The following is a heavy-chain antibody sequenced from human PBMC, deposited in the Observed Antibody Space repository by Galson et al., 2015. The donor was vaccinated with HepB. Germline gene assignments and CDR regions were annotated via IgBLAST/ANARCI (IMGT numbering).Heavy chain of an antibody. Sequence: SLRLSCAASGFTFSSYGMHWVRQAPGKGLEWVAVISYDGSNKYYADSVKGRFTISRDNSKNALYLQMSSLRAEDTAVYYCAKTRGFIVGAVDYWGQGTLVTVSS. CDR1: GFTFSSYG. J-gene: IGHJ4*02. D-gene: IGHD1-26*01. CDR3: AKTRGFIVGAVDY. CDR2: ISYDGSNK. V-gene: IGHV3-30*18.